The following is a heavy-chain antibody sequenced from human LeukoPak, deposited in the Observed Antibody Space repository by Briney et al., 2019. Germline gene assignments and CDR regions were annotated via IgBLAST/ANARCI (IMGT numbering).Heavy chain of an antibody. Sequence: GGSLRLSCAASGFTFSSYSMNWVRQAPGKGLEWVSVIYSDGRTYYADSVKGRFTISRDKSKNTLFLQMNSLRAEDTAVYYCARDSSGYLSFDYWGQGALVTVSS. V-gene: IGHV3-53*01. CDR3: ARDSSGYLSFDY. J-gene: IGHJ4*02. D-gene: IGHD2-15*01. CDR1: GFTFSSYS. CDR2: IYSDGRT.